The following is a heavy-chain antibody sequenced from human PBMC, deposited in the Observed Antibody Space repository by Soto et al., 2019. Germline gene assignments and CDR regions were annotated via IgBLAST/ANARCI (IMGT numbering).Heavy chain of an antibody. CDR1: GFTFSSYG. CDR2: ILYDGSKK. Sequence: GGSLRLSCAASGFTFSSYGMHWVRQAPGKGLEWVAVILYDGSKKYYADSVRGRFTISRDNSKNTLYLQMSSLRAEDTALYYCVKDGSSGWPYFDDMDVWGQGTTVTVSS. CDR3: VKDGSSGWPYFDDMDV. V-gene: IGHV3-30*18. J-gene: IGHJ6*02. D-gene: IGHD6-19*01.